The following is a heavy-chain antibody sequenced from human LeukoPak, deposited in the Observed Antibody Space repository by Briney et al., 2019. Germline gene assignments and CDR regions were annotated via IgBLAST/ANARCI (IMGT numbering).Heavy chain of an antibody. CDR3: AKSYDNHNWYFHL. J-gene: IGHJ2*01. V-gene: IGHV3-33*06. Sequence: QPGRSLRLSCAASGFTFSTYGMNWVRQAPGKGLEWVAIIWYDGNNKYYADSVEGRFTISRDNSKNTLYLQMNSLRADDTAVYYCAKSYDNHNWYFHLWGRGTLVTVSS. CDR2: IWYDGNNK. CDR1: GFTFSTYG. D-gene: IGHD3-10*01.